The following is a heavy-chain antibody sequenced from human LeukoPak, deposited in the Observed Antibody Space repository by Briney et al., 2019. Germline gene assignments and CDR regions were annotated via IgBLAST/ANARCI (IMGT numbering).Heavy chain of an antibody. CDR2: ISGSGGST. CDR1: GFTFGTSW. Sequence: GGSLRLSCGVSGFTFGTSWMSWVRQAPGKGLEWVSAISGSGGSTYYADSVKGRFTISRDNSKNTLYLQMNSLRAEDTAVYYCAKDLILGIAVAGKNYWGQGTLVTVSS. D-gene: IGHD6-19*01. V-gene: IGHV3-23*01. CDR3: AKDLILGIAVAGKNY. J-gene: IGHJ4*02.